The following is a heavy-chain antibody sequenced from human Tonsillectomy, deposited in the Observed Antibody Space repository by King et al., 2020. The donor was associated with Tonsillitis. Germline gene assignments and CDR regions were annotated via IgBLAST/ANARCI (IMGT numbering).Heavy chain of an antibody. D-gene: IGHD3-16*02. J-gene: IGHJ4*02. CDR2: ISAGGDST. CDR1: GFTFNIYA. V-gene: IGHV3-23*04. CDR3: SNAVTFGVFIASNLDY. Sequence: VQLVESGGGLVQPGGSLRLSCAASGFTFNIYAMNWVRQAPGKGLEWVSAISAGGDSTCYADSVMGRFTISRDNSKNTLYLQMKSLRAEDTAIYYCSNAVTFGVFIASNLDYWGQGSLVTVSS.